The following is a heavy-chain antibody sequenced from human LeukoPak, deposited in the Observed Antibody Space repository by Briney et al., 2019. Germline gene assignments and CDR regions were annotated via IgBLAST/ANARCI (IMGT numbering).Heavy chain of an antibody. Sequence: TLTLTCTASGFTFDNYAWHWLRHAPGKGLEWISRISFNSGNIAYAYPVKVIFTIVRDNANDSLYLHMTSLRAEDTGVYYCAKDGEEGVQRLSNGGYFDLWGRGTLVTVSP. CDR2: ISFNSGNI. D-gene: IGHD6-25*01. CDR1: GFTFDNYA. J-gene: IGHJ2*01. V-gene: IGHV3-9*01. CDR3: AKDGEEGVQRLSNGGYFDL.